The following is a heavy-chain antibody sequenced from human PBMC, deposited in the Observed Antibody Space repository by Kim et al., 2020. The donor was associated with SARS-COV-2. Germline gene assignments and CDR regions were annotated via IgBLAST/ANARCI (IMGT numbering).Heavy chain of an antibody. CDR1: GFTFSSYA. V-gene: IGHV3-30-3*01. Sequence: GGSLRLSCAASGFTFSSYAMHWVRQAPGKGLEWVAVISYDGSNKYYADSVKGRFTISRDNSKNTLYLQMNSLRAEDTAVYYCAREGSGWSAQRRDYYYYGMDVWGQGTTVTVSS. CDR3: AREGSGWSAQRRDYYYYGMDV. CDR2: ISYDGSNK. J-gene: IGHJ6*02. D-gene: IGHD6-19*01.